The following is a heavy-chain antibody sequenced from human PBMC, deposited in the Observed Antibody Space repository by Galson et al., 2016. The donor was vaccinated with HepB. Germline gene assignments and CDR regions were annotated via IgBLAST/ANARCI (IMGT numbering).Heavy chain of an antibody. CDR3: ARHTTYVWGRKSAFFDI. V-gene: IGHV5-51*01. J-gene: IGHJ3*02. D-gene: IGHD3-16*01. Sequence: QSGAEVKKPGESLKISCKVSGYSFTSYWIGWVRQMPGKGLEWMGIIYPGDSDTRYSPSFQGQVTISADKSISTAYLQWSSLKASDTAMYYCARHTTYVWGRKSAFFDIWGQGTMVTVSS. CDR1: GYSFTSYW. CDR2: IYPGDSDT.